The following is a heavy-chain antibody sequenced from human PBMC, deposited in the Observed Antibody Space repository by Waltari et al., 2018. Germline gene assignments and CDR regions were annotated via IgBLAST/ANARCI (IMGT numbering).Heavy chain of an antibody. CDR1: GGSISSSSYY. Sequence: QLQLQESGPGLVKPSETLSLTCTVSGGSISSSSYYWGWNRQPPGKGLEWIGSIYYSGRTYDNPYLKSRVTISVDTSRNQFSLKLTSVTAADTAVYYGARHMWDGGWHWAQWLPHNWFDPWGQGTLVTVSS. V-gene: IGHV4-39*01. J-gene: IGHJ5*02. CDR2: IYYSGRT. CDR3: ARHMWDGGWHWAQWLPHNWFDP. D-gene: IGHD6-19*01.